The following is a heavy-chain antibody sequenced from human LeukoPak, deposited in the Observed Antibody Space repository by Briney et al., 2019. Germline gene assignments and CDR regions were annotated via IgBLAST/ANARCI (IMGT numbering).Heavy chain of an antibody. Sequence: GGSLRLSCAASGFTFSDDYMSWIRQAPGKGLEWVSYISSRSNYTNYADSVKGRFTISRDNAKHSLYLQMNSLRAEDTAVYYCARGEEYSSSSGPVGYWGQGTLVTVSS. CDR1: GFTFSDDY. J-gene: IGHJ4*02. V-gene: IGHV3-11*06. D-gene: IGHD6-6*01. CDR2: ISSRSNYT. CDR3: ARGEEYSSSSGPVGY.